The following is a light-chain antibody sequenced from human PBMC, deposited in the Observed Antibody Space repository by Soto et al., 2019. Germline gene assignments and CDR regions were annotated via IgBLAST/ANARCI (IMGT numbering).Light chain of an antibody. CDR3: QQYALYSAT. V-gene: IGKV1-5*01. Sequence: RLTQSPSSLSASVGDTVTISCRASQDISTYLAWYQQKPGKAPTLLIFGASSLHNGVPPRFAGSGSGSEFTLTINRLQPDDFATYYCQQYALYSATFGQGTRV. J-gene: IGKJ5*01. CDR1: QDISTY. CDR2: GAS.